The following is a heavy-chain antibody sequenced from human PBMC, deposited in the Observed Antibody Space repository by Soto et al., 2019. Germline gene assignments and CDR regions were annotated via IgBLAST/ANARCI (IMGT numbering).Heavy chain of an antibody. Sequence: SETLSLTCTVSGGSISSSSYYWGWIRQPPGKGLEWIGSIYYSGSTYYNPSLKSRVTISVDTSKNQFSLKLSSVTAADTAVYYCASQASPYSQYGMDVWGPGTSLTVSS. CDR1: GGSISSSSYY. V-gene: IGHV4-39*01. J-gene: IGHJ6*02. CDR3: ASQASPYSQYGMDV. CDR2: IYYSGST.